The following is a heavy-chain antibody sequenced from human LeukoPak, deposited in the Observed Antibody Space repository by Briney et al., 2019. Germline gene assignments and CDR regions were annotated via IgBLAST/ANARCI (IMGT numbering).Heavy chain of an antibody. Sequence: PGGSLRLSCVASGFTFSTYAMSWVRQAPGKGLEWVAVIWYDGSNIYYADSVKGRFTISRDNSKNTLYLQMNSLRAEDTALYYCARARNDYDSNGFSFLDLWGQGTLVTVSS. D-gene: IGHD3-22*01. J-gene: IGHJ5*02. CDR2: IWYDGSNI. CDR1: GFTFSTYA. CDR3: ARARNDYDSNGFSFLDL. V-gene: IGHV3-33*08.